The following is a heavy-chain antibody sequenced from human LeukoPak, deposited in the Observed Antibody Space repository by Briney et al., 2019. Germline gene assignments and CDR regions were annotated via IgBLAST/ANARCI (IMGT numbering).Heavy chain of an antibody. Sequence: ASVKVSCKASGYTFTSYGISWVRQAPGQRLEWMGWINAGNGNTKYSQKFQGRVTITRDTSASTAYMELSSLRSEDTAVYYCARDSASGYLKDYYYGMDVWGQGTTVTVSS. CDR2: INAGNGNT. V-gene: IGHV1-3*01. CDR3: ARDSASGYLKDYYYGMDV. D-gene: IGHD1-1*01. CDR1: GYTFTSYG. J-gene: IGHJ6*02.